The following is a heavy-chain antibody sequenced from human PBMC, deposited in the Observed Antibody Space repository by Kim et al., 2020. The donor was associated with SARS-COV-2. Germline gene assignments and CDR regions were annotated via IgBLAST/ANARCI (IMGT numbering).Heavy chain of an antibody. CDR3: ARDRLVGATRSFDY. Sequence: NATRKSRVTIAVDTSKNQFYAKLSSVAAADTAVYYCARDRLVGATRSFDYWGQGTLVTVSS. V-gene: IGHV4-31*02. J-gene: IGHJ4*02. D-gene: IGHD1-26*01.